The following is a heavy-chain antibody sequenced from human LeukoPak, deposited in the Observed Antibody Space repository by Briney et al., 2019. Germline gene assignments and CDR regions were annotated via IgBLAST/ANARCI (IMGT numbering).Heavy chain of an antibody. D-gene: IGHD2-15*01. J-gene: IGHJ4*02. CDR1: GFTFSSYE. CDR3: VQESSSLLRSYFDY. CDR2: ISSSGSTI. Sequence: GGSLRLSCAASGFTFSSYEMNWVRQAPGKGLEWVSYISSSGSTIYYADSVKGRFTISRDNDKNSLYLQMNSLRAEDTAVYYCVQESSSLLRSYFDYWGQGTLVTVSS. V-gene: IGHV3-48*03.